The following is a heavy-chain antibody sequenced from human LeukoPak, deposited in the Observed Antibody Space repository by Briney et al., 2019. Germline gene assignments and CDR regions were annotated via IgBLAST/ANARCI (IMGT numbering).Heavy chain of an antibody. D-gene: IGHD2-15*01. CDR3: ASTGVVVAATSDAFDI. V-gene: IGHV4-4*07. CDR1: GGSISSYY. J-gene: IGHJ3*02. CDR2: IYTSGST. Sequence: SETLSLTCTVSGGSISSYYWSWIRQPAGKGLEWIGRIYTSGSTNYNPSLKSRVTMTVDTSKNQFSLKLSSVTAADTAVYYCASTGVVVAATSDAFDIWGQGTMVTVPS.